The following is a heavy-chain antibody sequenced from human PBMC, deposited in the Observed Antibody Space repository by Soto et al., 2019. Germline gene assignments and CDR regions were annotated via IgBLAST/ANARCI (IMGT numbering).Heavy chain of an antibody. J-gene: IGHJ3*01. CDR1: GGNLSGYY. D-gene: IGHD1-1*01. Sequence: SETLSLTCAVYGGNLSGYYWSWIRQPSGKGLEWIGEIHSSGSANYKPSLPRGVIISVDTSKNQFSLKLSSVTAAETAVYYCAKEEISKTIRGDALKFWGQGTMVTVSS. V-gene: IGHV4-34*01. CDR2: IHSSGSA. CDR3: AKEEISKTIRGDALKF.